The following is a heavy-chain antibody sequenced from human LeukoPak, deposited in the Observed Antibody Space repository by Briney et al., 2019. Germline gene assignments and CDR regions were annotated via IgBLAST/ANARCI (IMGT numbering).Heavy chain of an antibody. V-gene: IGHV3-53*01. CDR3: ARDFSGVDYFDY. D-gene: IGHD3-10*01. Sequence: PGGSLRLSCAVSGFAVSSNYMTWVRQAPGKGLEWVSVIYSGGSTYYADSVKGRFTISRDNSGNTVYLQMSSLRAEDTAVYYCARDFSGVDYFDYWGQGTLVTFSS. CDR2: IYSGGST. CDR1: GFAVSSNY. J-gene: IGHJ4*02.